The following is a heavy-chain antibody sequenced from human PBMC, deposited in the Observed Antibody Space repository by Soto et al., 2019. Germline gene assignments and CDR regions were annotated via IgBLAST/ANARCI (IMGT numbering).Heavy chain of an antibody. V-gene: IGHV1-69*13. D-gene: IGHD3-3*01. CDR2: IIPIFGTA. CDR3: ARTVIFDDFWSGYFGY. Sequence: SVKVSCKASGGTFSSYAISWVRQAPGQGLEWMGGIIPIFGTANYAQKFQGRVTITADESTSTAYMELSSLRSEDTAVYYCARTVIFDDFWSGYFGYWGQGTLVTVSS. J-gene: IGHJ4*02. CDR1: GGTFSSYA.